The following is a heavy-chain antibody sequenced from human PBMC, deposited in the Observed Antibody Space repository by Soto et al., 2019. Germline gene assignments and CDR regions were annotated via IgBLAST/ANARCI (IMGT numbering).Heavy chain of an antibody. Sequence: QVQLQESGPGLVKPSETLSLTCTVSGGSISSYYWSWIRQPPGKGLEWIGYIYYSGSTNYNPSLKSRVTISVDTSKNQFSLKLSSVTAADTAVYYCARDGGRGYCSGGSCYSNYYYYGMDVWGQGTTVTVSS. CDR1: GGSISSYY. D-gene: IGHD2-15*01. CDR2: IYYSGST. V-gene: IGHV4-59*01. J-gene: IGHJ6*02. CDR3: ARDGGRGYCSGGSCYSNYYYYGMDV.